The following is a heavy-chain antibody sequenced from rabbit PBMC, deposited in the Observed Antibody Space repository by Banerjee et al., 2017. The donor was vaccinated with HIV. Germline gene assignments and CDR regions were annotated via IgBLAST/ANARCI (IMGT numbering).Heavy chain of an antibody. CDR1: GFSFSSGYW. D-gene: IGHD3-1*01. J-gene: IGHJ3*01. Sequence: QEQLEESGGDLVKPEGSLTLTCTASGFSFSSGYWMCWVRQAPGKGLEWIGCIGIGSGTTYYASWAKGRFTITKTSSTTVTPQMTSLTAADTATYFCARDGGGAGFALWGQGTLVTVS. CDR3: ARDGGGAGFAL. CDR2: IGIGSGTT. V-gene: IGHV1S45*01.